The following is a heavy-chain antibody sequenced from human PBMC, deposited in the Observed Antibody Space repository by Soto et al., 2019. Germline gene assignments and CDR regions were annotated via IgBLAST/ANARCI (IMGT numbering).Heavy chain of an antibody. Sequence: ASVKVSCKASGYTFTSYGIGWVRQAPGQGLEWMGWISAYNGNTNYAQKLQGRVTMTTDTSTSTAYMELRSPRSDDTAVYYCERENYVNGMDVWGQGTTVTVSS. D-gene: IGHD1-7*01. CDR2: ISAYNGNT. J-gene: IGHJ6*02. CDR3: ERENYVNGMDV. CDR1: GYTFTSYG. V-gene: IGHV1-18*01.